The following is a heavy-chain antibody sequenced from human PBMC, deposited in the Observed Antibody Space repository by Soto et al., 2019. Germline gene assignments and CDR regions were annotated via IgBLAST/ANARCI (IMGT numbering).Heavy chain of an antibody. Sequence: TSETLSLTCTASGGSISSSGHNWGWIRQPPGKGLEWIGTIIYSGTTNYNPSLKSRVTISVDTSKNQFSLKLSSVTAADTAVYYCARGEWLEGGVDAFDIWGQGTMVTVSS. D-gene: IGHD6-19*01. V-gene: IGHV4-39*07. J-gene: IGHJ3*02. CDR2: IIYSGTT. CDR1: GGSISSSGHN. CDR3: ARGEWLEGGVDAFDI.